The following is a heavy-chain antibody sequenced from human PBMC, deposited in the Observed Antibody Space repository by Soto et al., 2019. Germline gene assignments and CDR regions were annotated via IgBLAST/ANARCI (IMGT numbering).Heavy chain of an antibody. CDR1: GFAFRNYG. V-gene: IGHV3-48*01. CDR2: IGIGSSTK. Sequence: GGSLRLSCAASGFAFRNYGMNWVRQAPGKGLEWVSYIGIGSSTKYYADSVKGRFTISRDNAKNSLYLQMNSLRAEDTAVYYSARDKLYYTDTSGSPLNAFAVWGQGPMVPVSS. D-gene: IGHD3-22*01. CDR3: ARDKLYYTDTSGSPLNAFAV. J-gene: IGHJ3*01.